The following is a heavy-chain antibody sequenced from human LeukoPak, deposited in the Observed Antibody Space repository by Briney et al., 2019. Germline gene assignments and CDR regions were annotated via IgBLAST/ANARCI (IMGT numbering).Heavy chain of an antibody. CDR2: IWYDGSNK. D-gene: IGHD4-11*01. J-gene: IGHJ4*02. CDR3: AREVLATASAFDY. Sequence: GRSLRLSCAASGFTFSSYGMHWVRQAPGKGLEWVAVIWYDGSNKYYADSVKGRFTVSRDNAKNTLYLQVNNLRAEDTAVYYCAREVLATASAFDYWGQGTLVTVSS. V-gene: IGHV3-33*01. CDR1: GFTFSSYG.